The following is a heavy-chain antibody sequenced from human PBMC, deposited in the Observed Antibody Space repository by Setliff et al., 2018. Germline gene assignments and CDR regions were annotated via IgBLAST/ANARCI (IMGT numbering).Heavy chain of an antibody. CDR2: IKQDGSDK. CDR1: GFIFSTYW. V-gene: IGHV3-7*01. Sequence: PGGSLRLSCAASGFIFSTYWMSWVRQAPGKGLEWVANIKQDGSDKYYVDSVKGRFTISRDNAKNSLYLQMNSLRAEDTAVYYSARLRKDYGDYYYFDYWGQGTLVTVSS. J-gene: IGHJ4*02. CDR3: ARLRKDYGDYYYFDY. D-gene: IGHD4-17*01.